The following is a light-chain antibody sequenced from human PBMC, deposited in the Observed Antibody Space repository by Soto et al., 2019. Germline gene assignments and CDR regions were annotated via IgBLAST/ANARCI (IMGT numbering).Light chain of an antibody. CDR1: QDIGYA. CDR3: QQGNSFPLT. J-gene: IGKJ4*01. Sequence: DLQMTQSPSSVSASVGDRVTITCRASQDIGYALAWFQQKPGEAPSLLMYTASSLHSGVPSRFSGSRSGTDFTLTISSLQPEDSATYYCQQGNSFPLTFDGGTKVEIK. V-gene: IGKV1-12*01. CDR2: TAS.